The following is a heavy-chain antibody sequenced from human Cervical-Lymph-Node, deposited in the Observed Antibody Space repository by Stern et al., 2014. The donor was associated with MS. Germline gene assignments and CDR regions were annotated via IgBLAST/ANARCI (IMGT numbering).Heavy chain of an antibody. D-gene: IGHD5-24*01. CDR2: ILPVLTTP. Sequence: QVQLVQSGAEVRKPGSSVTVSCQVSGGTFSSHAISWGRQAPGQGLGWMGGILPVLTTPNYANEFQGRVTIIADETTTTVYMEMSSLRSEDTAVYYCARKTRHGYNFDLWGQGTLVTVST. J-gene: IGHJ4*02. CDR1: GGTFSSHA. CDR3: ARKTRHGYNFDL. V-gene: IGHV1-69*01.